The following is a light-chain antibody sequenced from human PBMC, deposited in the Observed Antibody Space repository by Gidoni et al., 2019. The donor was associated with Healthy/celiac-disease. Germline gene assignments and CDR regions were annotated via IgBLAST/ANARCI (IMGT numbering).Light chain of an antibody. CDR3: QQRSNWPRT. CDR1: QSVSSY. J-gene: IGKJ2*01. CDR2: DAS. V-gene: IGKV3-11*01. Sequence: EIVLTQSPATLSFSPGERATLPCRASQSVSSYLAWYQQKPGQAPRLLIYDASSRATGIPARFSGSGSGTDFTLTISSLEPEDFAVYYCQQRSNWPRTFGQGTKLEIK.